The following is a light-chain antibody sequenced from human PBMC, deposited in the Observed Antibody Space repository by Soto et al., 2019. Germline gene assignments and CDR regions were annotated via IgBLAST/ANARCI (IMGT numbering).Light chain of an antibody. Sequence: QSSLIQPASVSGSPGQSITISCTGTSSDVGGSNYVSWYQHHPHRAPKLLIYEVSYRPSGVSNRFSGSKSGNTASLTISGLQAEDEADYYCQSYDSSLSVLYVFGTGTKLTVL. J-gene: IGLJ1*01. CDR2: EVS. CDR1: SSDVGGSNY. CDR3: QSYDSSLSVLYV. V-gene: IGLV2-14*01.